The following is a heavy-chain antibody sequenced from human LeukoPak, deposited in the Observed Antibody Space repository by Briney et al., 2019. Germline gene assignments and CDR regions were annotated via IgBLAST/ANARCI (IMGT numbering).Heavy chain of an antibody. D-gene: IGHD3-9*01. V-gene: IGHV3-21*01. Sequence: GGSMRLSCAASGFTFSSYAMNWVRQAPGKGLDWVSSISTSSTYIFYADSLKGRFTISRDNAKNSLYLQMNSLRAEDTAVYYCARGGLRYFDWLPLYWGQGTLVTVSS. CDR3: ARGGLRYFDWLPLY. CDR1: GFTFSSYA. CDR2: ISTSSTYI. J-gene: IGHJ4*02.